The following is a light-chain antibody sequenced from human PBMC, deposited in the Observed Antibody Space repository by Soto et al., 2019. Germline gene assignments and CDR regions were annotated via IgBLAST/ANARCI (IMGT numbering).Light chain of an antibody. CDR2: EVT. J-gene: IGLJ1*01. V-gene: IGLV2-14*01. CDR3: NSYTTTSTYV. Sequence: QSVLTQPASVSGSPGQSITISCTGTSSDVGAYNFVSWYQQHPGTVPKLLIYEVTNRPSGVSHRFSGSKSGNTASLTIPGLQAEDEADYYCNSYTTTSTYVLGTGTKVTVL. CDR1: SSDVGAYNF.